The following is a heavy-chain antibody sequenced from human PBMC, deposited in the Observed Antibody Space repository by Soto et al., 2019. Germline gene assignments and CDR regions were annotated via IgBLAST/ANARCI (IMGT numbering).Heavy chain of an antibody. J-gene: IGHJ4*02. Sequence: QLQLQESGPGLVKPSETLSLTCTVSGGSISSSPYYWGWIRQPPGKGLEWIGIIYYSGSTYFNPSLKGRFTLSVDTSKNQFSLKLSSVTAADTAVYYCVGSSSGYWGQGTLVTVSS. V-gene: IGHV4-39*01. CDR1: GGSISSSPYY. D-gene: IGHD6-6*01. CDR2: IYYSGST. CDR3: VGSSSGY.